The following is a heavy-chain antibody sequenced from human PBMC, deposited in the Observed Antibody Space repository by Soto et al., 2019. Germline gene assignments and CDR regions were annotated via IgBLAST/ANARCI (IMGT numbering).Heavy chain of an antibody. Sequence: GGSLRLSCAASGFTFSSYWMSWVRQAPGKGLEWVANIKQDGSEKYYVDSVKGRFTISRDNAKNSLYLQMNSLRAEDTAVYYCARETIGYSGYGLMDVWGKGTTVTVSS. CDR2: IKQDGSEK. CDR1: GFTFSSYW. J-gene: IGHJ6*03. D-gene: IGHD5-12*01. V-gene: IGHV3-7*01. CDR3: ARETIGYSGYGLMDV.